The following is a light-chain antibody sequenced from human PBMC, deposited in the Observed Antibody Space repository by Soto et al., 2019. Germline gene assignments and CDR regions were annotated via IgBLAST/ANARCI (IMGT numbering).Light chain of an antibody. J-gene: IGLJ1*01. CDR1: GSNIGAGYD. Sequence: QLVLTQPPSVSGAPGQRVTISCTGSGSNIGAGYDLHWYQQLPGTAPKLLIFANIIRPSGVPDRFSGSKSGTSASLAITGLRAEDEADYYCQSYDSSPSGYVFGTGTKLTVL. CDR3: QSYDSSPSGYV. V-gene: IGLV1-40*01. CDR2: ANI.